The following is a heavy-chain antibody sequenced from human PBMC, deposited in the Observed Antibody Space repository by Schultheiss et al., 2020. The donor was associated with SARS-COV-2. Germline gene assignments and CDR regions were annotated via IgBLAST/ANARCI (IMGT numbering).Heavy chain of an antibody. D-gene: IGHD6-19*01. J-gene: IGHJ6*02. CDR1: GFTFSNAW. Sequence: GGSLRLSCAASGFTFSNAWMSWVRQAPGKGLEWVSYISSSGSTIYYADSVKGRFTISRDNAKNSLYLQMNSLKTEDTAVYYCTGIAVAAEDYYYGMDVWGQGTTVTVSS. CDR3: TGIAVAAEDYYYGMDV. V-gene: IGHV3-11*01. CDR2: ISSSGSTI.